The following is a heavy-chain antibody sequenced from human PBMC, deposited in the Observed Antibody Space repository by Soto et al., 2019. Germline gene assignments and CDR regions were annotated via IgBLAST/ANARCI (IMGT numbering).Heavy chain of an antibody. J-gene: IGHJ4*02. Sequence: QVQLVQSGAEVKKPGSSVKVSCKASGDTFSSYAISWVRQAPGQGLEWMGGIIPILGTANYAQKFQGRVTITADESTSTVYMELSSLRSEDTAVYYCARGEQHMFRGVTFDNWGQGTLVTVSS. D-gene: IGHD3-10*01. V-gene: IGHV1-69*01. CDR2: IIPILGTA. CDR1: GDTFSSYA. CDR3: ARGEQHMFRGVTFDN.